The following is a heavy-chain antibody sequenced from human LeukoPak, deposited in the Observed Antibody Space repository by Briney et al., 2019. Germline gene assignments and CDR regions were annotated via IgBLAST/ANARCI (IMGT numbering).Heavy chain of an antibody. D-gene: IGHD1-26*01. Sequence: SETLSLTCTVSGGSISSSSYYWGWIRQPPGKGLEWIGSIYYSGSTYYNPSLKSRVTISVDTSKNQFSLKLSSVTAADTAVYYCARGGAAYYYYYYYMDVRGKGTTVTVSS. CDR2: IYYSGST. CDR1: GGSISSSSYY. CDR3: ARGGAAYYYYYYYMDV. V-gene: IGHV4-39*07. J-gene: IGHJ6*03.